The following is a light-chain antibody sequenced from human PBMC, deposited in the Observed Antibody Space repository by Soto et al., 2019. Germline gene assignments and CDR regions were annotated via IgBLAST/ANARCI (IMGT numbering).Light chain of an antibody. CDR1: QSVSSTY. J-gene: IGKJ1*01. Sequence: EIVLTQSPGTLSLFPGERATFSCRASQSVSSTYLAWYQQKPGQAPRLLIYGASSRATGIPDRFSGSGSGTDFTLTISRLEPEDSAVDYCQQYGSSPRTFGQGTKVEI. CDR3: QQYGSSPRT. CDR2: GAS. V-gene: IGKV3-20*01.